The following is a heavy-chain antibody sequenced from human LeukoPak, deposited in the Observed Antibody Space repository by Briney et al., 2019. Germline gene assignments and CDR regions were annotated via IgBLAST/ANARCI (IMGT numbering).Heavy chain of an antibody. J-gene: IGHJ6*02. D-gene: IGHD6-19*01. Sequence: PGGSLRLSCAASGFTFSSYSMNWDRQAPGKGLEWVSSISSSSSYIYYADSVKGRFTISRDNAKNSLYLQMNSLRAEDTAVYYCARGIAVAGRVSGVWGQGTTVTVSS. CDR1: GFTFSSYS. CDR2: ISSSSSYI. V-gene: IGHV3-21*01. CDR3: ARGIAVAGRVSGV.